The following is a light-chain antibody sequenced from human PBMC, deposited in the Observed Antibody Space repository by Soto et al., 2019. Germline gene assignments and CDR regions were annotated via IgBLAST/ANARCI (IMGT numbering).Light chain of an antibody. J-gene: IGLJ1*01. CDR1: SSDVGGYNH. V-gene: IGLV2-11*01. CDR3: CSYAGSSAYV. CDR2: DVS. Sequence: QSVLTQPRSVSGSPGQSVTISCTGTSSDVGGYNHVSWYQQNPGEAPKVMIYDVSKRPSGVPDRFSGSKSGNTASLTISGLQAEDEADYYCCSYAGSSAYVFGAGTKLTVL.